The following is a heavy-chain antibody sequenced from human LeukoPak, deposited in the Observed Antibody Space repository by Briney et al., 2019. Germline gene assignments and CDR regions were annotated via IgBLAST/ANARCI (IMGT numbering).Heavy chain of an antibody. V-gene: IGHV1-18*01. CDR3: ARDGSVASDSDAFDI. D-gene: IGHD2-15*01. Sequence: ASVKVSCKASGYTFTSYGISWVRQAPGQGLEWMGWISAYNGNTNYAQKLQGRVTMTTDTSTSTAYMELRSLRSDDTAVYYCARDGSVASDSDAFDIWGQGTMVTVSS. CDR1: GYTFTSYG. J-gene: IGHJ3*02. CDR2: ISAYNGNT.